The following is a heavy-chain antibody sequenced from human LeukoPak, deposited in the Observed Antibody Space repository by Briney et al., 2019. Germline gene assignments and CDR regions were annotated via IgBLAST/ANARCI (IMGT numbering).Heavy chain of an antibody. J-gene: IGHJ4*02. D-gene: IGHD6-19*01. CDR3: AGGIAVAGLDY. V-gene: IGHV3-53*01. Sequence: GGSLRLSCAASGLSVSSNLMSWVRQAPGKGLEWVSVIYSGGSTYYTDSVKGRFTISRDNSKNTLYLQMNSLRVEDTAVYYCAGGIAVAGLDYWGQGTLVTGSS. CDR1: GLSVSSNL. CDR2: IYSGGST.